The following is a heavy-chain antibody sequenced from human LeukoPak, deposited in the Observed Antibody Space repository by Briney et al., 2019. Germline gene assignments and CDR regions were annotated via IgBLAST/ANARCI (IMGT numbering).Heavy chain of an antibody. V-gene: IGHV4-30-2*01. J-gene: IGHJ6*03. CDR1: GGSISSGAYY. CDR3: ARGGYSSAPSYYMDV. D-gene: IGHD6-25*01. CDR2: IYYSGNT. Sequence: PSQNLSLTCTVSGGSISSGAYYWSWIRQPPGKGLECIGYIYYSGNTYYNPSLKSRVTISVDRSKNQFSLKLNSVTAADTAVYYCARGGYSSAPSYYMDVWGKGTTVTVSS.